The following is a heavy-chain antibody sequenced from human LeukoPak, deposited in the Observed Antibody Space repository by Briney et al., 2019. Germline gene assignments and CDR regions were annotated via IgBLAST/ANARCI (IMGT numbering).Heavy chain of an antibody. D-gene: IGHD6-13*01. Sequence: GGSLRLSCVVSGFTFRTYSMNWVRQAPGKGLEWVSSISSGGTYIDYADSVKGRFTISRDNVKNTLYLQMNSLRAEDTAVFFCARDPGYSSSPYYLDYWGQGTLVTVSS. CDR3: ARDPGYSSSPYYLDY. CDR1: GFTFRTYS. V-gene: IGHV3-21*01. J-gene: IGHJ4*02. CDR2: ISSGGTYI.